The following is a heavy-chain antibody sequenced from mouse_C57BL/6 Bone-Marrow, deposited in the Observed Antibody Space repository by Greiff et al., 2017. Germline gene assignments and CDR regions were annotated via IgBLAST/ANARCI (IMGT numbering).Heavy chain of an antibody. J-gene: IGHJ2*01. V-gene: IGHV1-64*01. CDR2: IHPNSGST. Sequence: QVQLQQPGAELVKPGASVKLSCKASGYTFTSYWMHWVKQRPGQGLEWIGMIHPNSGSTNYNEKFKSKATMTVDKSSSTAYMQLSSLTSEDSAVYYCARSHYSNYFDYWGQGTTLTVSS. CDR3: ARSHYSNYFDY. D-gene: IGHD2-5*01. CDR1: GYTFTSYW.